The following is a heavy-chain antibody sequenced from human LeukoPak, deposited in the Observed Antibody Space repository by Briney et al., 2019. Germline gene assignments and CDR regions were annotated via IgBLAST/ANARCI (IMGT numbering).Heavy chain of an antibody. CDR1: GFSVSSNY. V-gene: IGHV3-53*01. D-gene: IGHD2-21*02. J-gene: IGHJ6*03. CDR3: ARDSGDGDYTPDMDV. Sequence: PGGSLRLSCAASGFSVSSNYMNWVRQGPGKGLEWVSVIYRDGSTYYADSVKGRFTISRDNSKNTLYLQMNSLGAEDTAVYYCARDSGDGDYTPDMDVWGRGTTVTVSS. CDR2: IYRDGST.